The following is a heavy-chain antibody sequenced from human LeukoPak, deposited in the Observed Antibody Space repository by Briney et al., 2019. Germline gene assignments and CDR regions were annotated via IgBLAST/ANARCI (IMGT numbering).Heavy chain of an antibody. CDR1: GFTFSSHG. Sequence: PGGSLRLSCAASGFTFSSHGMHWVRQAPGKGLEWVAFIRYDGSNKYYADSVKGRFTISRDNSKNTLSLQMNSLRAEDTAVYYCAKDYIGDYLWGSYREYGIDYWGQGTLVTVSS. J-gene: IGHJ4*02. CDR2: IRYDGSNK. CDR3: AKDYIGDYLWGSYREYGIDY. D-gene: IGHD3-16*02. V-gene: IGHV3-30*02.